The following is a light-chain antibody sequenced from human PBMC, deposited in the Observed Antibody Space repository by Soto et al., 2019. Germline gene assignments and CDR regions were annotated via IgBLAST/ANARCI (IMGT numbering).Light chain of an antibody. Sequence: DIQMTQSPSSLSAFVGDSVTITCHASQRISTFLNWYHQKPGKAPKLLIYSASYLQSGVPSNFSGSGSGTDFTLSIVTLQPEDFGTYFCQQSYRFPLTFGGGTKVEI. CDR1: QRISTF. CDR2: SAS. CDR3: QQSYRFPLT. V-gene: IGKV1-39*01. J-gene: IGKJ4*01.